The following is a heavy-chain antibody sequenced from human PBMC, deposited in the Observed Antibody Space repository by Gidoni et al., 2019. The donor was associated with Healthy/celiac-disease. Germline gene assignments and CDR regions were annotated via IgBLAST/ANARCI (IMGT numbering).Heavy chain of an antibody. D-gene: IGHD5-12*01. CDR2: IYYSGST. J-gene: IGHJ3*02. V-gene: IGHV4-31*03. CDR1: GGSISSGGYY. Sequence: QVQLQESGPGLVKPSQTLSLTCPVSGGSISSGGYYWSWIRQHPGKGLEWIGYIYYSGSTYYNPSLKSRVTISVDTSKNQFSLKLSSVTAADTAVYYCARQGVEMATMAAFDIWGQGTMVTVSS. CDR3: ARQGVEMATMAAFDI.